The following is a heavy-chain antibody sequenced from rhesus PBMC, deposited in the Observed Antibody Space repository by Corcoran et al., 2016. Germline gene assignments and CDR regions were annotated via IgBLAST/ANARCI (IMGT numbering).Heavy chain of an antibody. V-gene: IGHV2S1*01. J-gene: IGHJ4*01. D-gene: IGHD6-13*01. CDR3: ARVKGGSWYF. Sequence: QVTLKESGPALVKPTPTLTLTCTFSGFSLSTSGMGVGWFRQPQGKALEGLASIYLDDDKYDRTSLNSRHTITKDNSKNQVVLTTNKMETVHTATDYGARVKGGSWYFWGQGVLVTVSS. CDR2: IYLDDDK. CDR1: GFSLSTSGMG.